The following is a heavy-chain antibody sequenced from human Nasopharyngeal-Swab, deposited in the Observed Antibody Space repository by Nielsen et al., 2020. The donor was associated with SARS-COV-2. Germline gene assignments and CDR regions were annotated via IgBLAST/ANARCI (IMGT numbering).Heavy chain of an antibody. Sequence: GGSLRLSCAASGFIFSSYAMHWVRQAPGKGLEWVSGISWNSGSIGYADSVKGRFTISRDNAKNSLYLQMNSLRAEDTALYYCAKAGGVAGEFYGMDVWGQGTTVTVSS. D-gene: IGHD2-8*02. CDR2: ISWNSGSI. CDR1: GFIFSSYA. V-gene: IGHV3-9*01. CDR3: AKAGGVAGEFYGMDV. J-gene: IGHJ6*02.